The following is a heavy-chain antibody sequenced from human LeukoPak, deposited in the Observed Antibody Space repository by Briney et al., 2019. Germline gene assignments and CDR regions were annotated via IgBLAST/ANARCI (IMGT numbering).Heavy chain of an antibody. J-gene: IGHJ4*02. CDR3: AKDRSIGTYYTFDY. CDR1: GFTFSSYT. D-gene: IGHD1-26*01. V-gene: IGHV3-23*01. Sequence: GGSLRLSCAASGFTFSSYTMNWVRQAPGKGLEWVATISGSGVMTYYADSVKGRFTVSGDHSKNTLYLQMSSLTAADTAVYYCAKDRSIGTYYTFDYWGQGTLVTVSS. CDR2: ISGSGVMT.